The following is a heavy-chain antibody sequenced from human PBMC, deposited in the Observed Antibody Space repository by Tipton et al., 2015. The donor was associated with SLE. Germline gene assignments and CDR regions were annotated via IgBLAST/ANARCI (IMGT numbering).Heavy chain of an antibody. Sequence: TLSLTCAVYGGSFSDYFWTWIRQSPGKGLEWIGDVTHSGSTDYHPSLKSRVTMSVDTSKNQFSLKLTSVTAADTALYYCARCTIFGVVRGSFDSWGQGTLVTVS. D-gene: IGHD3-3*01. CDR2: VTHSGST. V-gene: IGHV4-34*01. J-gene: IGHJ4*02. CDR3: ARCTIFGVVRGSFDS. CDR1: GGSFSDYF.